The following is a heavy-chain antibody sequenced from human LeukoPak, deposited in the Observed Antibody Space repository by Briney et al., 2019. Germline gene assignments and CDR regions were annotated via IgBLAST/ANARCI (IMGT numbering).Heavy chain of an antibody. CDR1: GFTFSTYW. CDR2: INTDGSHT. D-gene: IGHD5/OR15-5a*01. J-gene: IGHJ2*01. Sequence: GGSLRLSCAASGFTFSTYWMHWVRQAPGKGLVWVSHINTDGSHTNYADSVKGRFTISRDNAKNTLYLQMNSLRAEDTAVYYCVRGLPGVSSWYFDLWGRGTQVTVSS. V-gene: IGHV3-74*01. CDR3: VRGLPGVSSWYFDL.